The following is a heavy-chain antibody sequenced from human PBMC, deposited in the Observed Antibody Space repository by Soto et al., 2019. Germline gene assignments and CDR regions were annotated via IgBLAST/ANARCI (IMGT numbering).Heavy chain of an antibody. CDR3: ARDPGKWGRSYYGMDV. CDR2: IWYDGSNK. D-gene: IGHD3-16*01. CDR1: GFSFSNYG. V-gene: IGHV3-33*08. Sequence: GGSLRLSCAASGFSFSNYGMSWVRLAPGKGLEWVAVIWYDGSNKYYADSVKGRFTISRDNSKNTLYLQMNSLRGEDTAVYYCARDPGKWGRSYYGMDVWGQGTTVTVSS. J-gene: IGHJ6*02.